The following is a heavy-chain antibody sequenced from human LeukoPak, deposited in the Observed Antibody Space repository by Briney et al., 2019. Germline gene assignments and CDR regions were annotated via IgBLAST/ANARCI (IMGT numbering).Heavy chain of an antibody. Sequence: PSQTLSLTCTVSGGSISSGDYYWSWIRQPPGKGLGWIGYIYYSGSTYYNPSLKSRVTISVDTSKNQFSLKLSSVTAADTAVYYCASIISLTGTITSWGQGTLVTVSS. CDR2: IYYSGST. J-gene: IGHJ5*02. V-gene: IGHV4-30-4*08. D-gene: IGHD1-20*01. CDR3: ASIISLTGTITS. CDR1: GGSISSGDYY.